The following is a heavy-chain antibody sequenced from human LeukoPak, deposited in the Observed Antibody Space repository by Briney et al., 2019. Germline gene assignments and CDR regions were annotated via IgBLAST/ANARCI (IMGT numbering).Heavy chain of an antibody. CDR1: GFTFTSYS. D-gene: IGHD3-10*01. Sequence: GGSLRLSCAASGFTFTSYSMNWVRQAPGKGLEWVSTISGGGGSTYYADSVKGRFTISRDNSKNTLYVQMNSLRAEDTAVYYCAKGHYYGSGSLDYWGQGTLVTVSS. CDR3: AKGHYYGSGSLDY. J-gene: IGHJ4*02. V-gene: IGHV3-23*01. CDR2: ISGGGGST.